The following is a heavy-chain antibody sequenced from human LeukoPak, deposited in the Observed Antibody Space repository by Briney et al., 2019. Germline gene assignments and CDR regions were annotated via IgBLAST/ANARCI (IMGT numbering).Heavy chain of an antibody. Sequence: GGSLRLSCAASGFTFSSYWMSWVRQAPGKGLEWVANIKQDGSEKYYVDSVKGRFTISRDNAKNTLYLQMNSLRAEDTAVYYCVRGWAERTGSSFYFDCWGQGTLVTVSS. J-gene: IGHJ4*02. CDR1: GFTFSSYW. CDR3: VRGWAERTGSSFYFDC. V-gene: IGHV3-7*01. D-gene: IGHD1-26*01. CDR2: IKQDGSEK.